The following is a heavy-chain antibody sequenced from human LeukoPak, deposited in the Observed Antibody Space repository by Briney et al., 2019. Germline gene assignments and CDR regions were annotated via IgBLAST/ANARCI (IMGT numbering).Heavy chain of an antibody. D-gene: IGHD6-19*01. J-gene: IGHJ4*02. CDR1: GGSIRSYY. V-gene: IGHV4-59*01. CDR2: IYYSGSA. Sequence: NSSQPLPLTCTVSGGSIRSYYWSWIRQPPGKGLECIGYIYYSGSANYNPSLMSRVTMSVDTSKNQFSLQLSSVTAADTAVYYCVRASRHGNSGWYGDYWGQGIQVTVSS. CDR3: VRASRHGNSGWYGDY.